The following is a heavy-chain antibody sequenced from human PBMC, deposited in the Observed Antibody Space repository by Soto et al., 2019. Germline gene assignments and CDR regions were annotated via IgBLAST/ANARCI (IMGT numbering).Heavy chain of an antibody. CDR3: TRANWYSEY. CDR2: IYYNGNT. D-gene: IGHD7-27*01. V-gene: IGHV4-59*11. Sequence: QVQLQESGPGLVKPSETLSPTCTVSGGSISNHYWSWIRQPPGKGLEWIGYIYYNGNTNYNPSLKSRVTMSVDTSKIQISLKLSSVTAADTAVYYCTRANWYSEYWGQGTLVTVSS. J-gene: IGHJ4*02. CDR1: GGSISNHY.